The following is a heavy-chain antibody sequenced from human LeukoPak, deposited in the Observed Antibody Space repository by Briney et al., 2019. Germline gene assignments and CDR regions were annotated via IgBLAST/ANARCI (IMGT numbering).Heavy chain of an antibody. CDR3: ARADCSGGSCYEVDY. CDR2: ISPYNGNT. Sequence: ASVKVSCKTSGYPFSSQGISWVRQAPGQGLEWMGWISPYNGNTNYAQKVQGRVTMTTDTSTSTAYMELRSLRSDDTAVYYCARADCSGGSCYEVDYWGQGTLVTVSS. D-gene: IGHD2-15*01. CDR1: GYPFSSQG. J-gene: IGHJ4*02. V-gene: IGHV1-18*01.